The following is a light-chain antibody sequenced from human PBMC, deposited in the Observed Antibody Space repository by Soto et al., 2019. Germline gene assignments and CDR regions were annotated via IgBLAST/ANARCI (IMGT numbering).Light chain of an antibody. J-gene: IGKJ1*01. Sequence: EVVMTQFPATLSVSPGERVTLSCRASQSVGSNLAWYQQKPGQVPKRLIYGASTRATGIPARFSGSGSGTELTLTISSLQSEDFAVYYCQQYNNWPWTFGQGTKVEIK. CDR3: QQYNNWPWT. V-gene: IGKV3-15*01. CDR2: GAS. CDR1: QSVGSN.